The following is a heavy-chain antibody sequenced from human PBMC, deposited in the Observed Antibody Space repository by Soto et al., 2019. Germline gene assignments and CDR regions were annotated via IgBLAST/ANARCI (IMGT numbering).Heavy chain of an antibody. CDR3: VREGRSSTSCNTGCAFDI. V-gene: IGHV3-48*04. CDR2: ISSSNRTI. D-gene: IGHD2-2*02. CDR1: GFTFRSYS. J-gene: IGHJ3*02. Sequence: GGSLRLSCAASGFTFRSYSMNWVRQAPGKGLEWVSYISSSNRTINYADSVKGRFIISRDNAENSVFLQMISLRAEDTAVYYCVREGRSSTSCNTGCAFDIWGQGTVVTVSS.